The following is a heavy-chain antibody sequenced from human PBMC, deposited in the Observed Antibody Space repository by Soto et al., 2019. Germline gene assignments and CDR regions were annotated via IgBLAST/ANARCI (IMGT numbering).Heavy chain of an antibody. CDR1: GGTFSSYT. V-gene: IGHV1-69*02. D-gene: IGHD3-10*01. Sequence: QVQLVQSGAEVKKPGSSVKVSCKASGGTFSSYTISWVRQAPGQGLEWMGRIIPILGIANYAQKFQGRVTITADKSTSTAYMELSSLRSEDTAVYYCASRYGSGSYGYYYYGMDVWGQGTTVTVSS. J-gene: IGHJ6*02. CDR2: IIPILGIA. CDR3: ASRYGSGSYGYYYYGMDV.